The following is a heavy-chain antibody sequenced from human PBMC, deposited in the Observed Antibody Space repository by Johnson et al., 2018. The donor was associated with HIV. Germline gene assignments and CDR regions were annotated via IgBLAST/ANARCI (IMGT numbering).Heavy chain of an antibody. V-gene: IGHV3-20*04. CDR2: INWNGGST. J-gene: IGHJ3*02. Sequence: VQLVESGGGLVQPGRSLRLSCAASGFSFDDYAMHWVRQAPGKGLEWVSGINWNGGSTGYADSVKGRFTISRHNAKNSLYLQMKSLRAEDTAVYYCARESLDAFDIWGQGTMVTVSS. CDR3: ARESLDAFDI. CDR1: GFSFDDYA.